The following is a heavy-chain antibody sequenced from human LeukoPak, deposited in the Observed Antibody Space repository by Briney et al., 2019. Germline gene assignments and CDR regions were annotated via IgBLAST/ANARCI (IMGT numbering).Heavy chain of an antibody. CDR1: GASFSDSY. D-gene: IGHD3-16*01. CDR3: ARGRYGPRLGN. Sequence: SETLSLTCAVYGASFSDSYWSWIRQTPEKGLEWIGEINNSGSTSYNPSLNSRVIMSVDRSKNQFSLRLTSVTAADTAVYYCARGRYGPRLGNWGQGTLVTVSS. CDR2: INNSGST. V-gene: IGHV4-34*01. J-gene: IGHJ4*02.